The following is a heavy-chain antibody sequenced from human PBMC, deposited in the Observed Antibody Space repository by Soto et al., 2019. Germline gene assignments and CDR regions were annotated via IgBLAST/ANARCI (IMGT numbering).Heavy chain of an antibody. CDR2: ISAYNGNT. CDR3: ARESDDTSGYYHFDC. CDR1: GYTFTSYG. J-gene: IGHJ4*02. Sequence: ASVKVSCKASGYTFTSYGISWVRQAPGQGLEWMGWISAYNGNTNYVQKLQGRVTMTTDTSTSTAYMELRSLRSDDTAVYYCARESDDTSGYYHFDCWGKGNLVTVSS. D-gene: IGHD3-22*01. V-gene: IGHV1-18*04.